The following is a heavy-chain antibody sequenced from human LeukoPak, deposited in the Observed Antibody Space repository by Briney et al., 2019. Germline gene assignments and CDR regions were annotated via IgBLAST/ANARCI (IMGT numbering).Heavy chain of an antibody. V-gene: IGHV3-48*04. Sequence: GSLRLSCAASRFTFSTYWMHWVRQAPGKGLEWVSYISSSGSTICYADSVKGRFTISRDNAKNSLYLQMNSLRAEDTAVYYCARDPLRVGATSKSDYWGQGTLVTVSS. CDR2: ISSSGSTI. D-gene: IGHD1-26*01. CDR1: RFTFSTYW. J-gene: IGHJ4*02. CDR3: ARDPLRVGATSKSDY.